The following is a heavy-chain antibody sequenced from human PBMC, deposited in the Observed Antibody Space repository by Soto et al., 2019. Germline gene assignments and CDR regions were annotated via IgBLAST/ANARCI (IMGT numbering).Heavy chain of an antibody. Sequence: GGSLRLSCAASGFTFSSYWMSWVRQAPGKGLEWVANIKQDGSEKYYVDSVKGRFTISRDNAKNSLYLQMNSLRAEDTAVYYCARDAILLWFGELLPENYFDYWGQGTLVTVSS. CDR1: GFTFSSYW. CDR3: ARDAILLWFGELLPENYFDY. V-gene: IGHV3-7*01. D-gene: IGHD3-10*01. J-gene: IGHJ4*02. CDR2: IKQDGSEK.